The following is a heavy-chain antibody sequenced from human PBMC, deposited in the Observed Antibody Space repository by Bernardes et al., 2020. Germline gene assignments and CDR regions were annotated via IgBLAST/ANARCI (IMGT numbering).Heavy chain of an antibody. D-gene: IGHD3-10*01. CDR3: ATHCKRNHRPASISVSGVIPTKTAFDL. CDR2: INSAGTTR. CDR1: GFTFSTHD. J-gene: IGHJ3*01. Sequence: GGSLRLSCVASGFTFSTHDMDWVRQAPGKGPEWLSYINSAGTTRFYADSVKGRFTISRDNAKNSVFLDLSTLGGEDTAVYYCATHCKRNHRPASISVSGVIPTKTAFDLWSVGTTVTVSS. V-gene: IGHV3-48*03.